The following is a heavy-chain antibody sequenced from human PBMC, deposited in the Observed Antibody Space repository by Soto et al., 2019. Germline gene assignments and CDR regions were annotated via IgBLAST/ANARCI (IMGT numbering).Heavy chain of an antibody. CDR1: GFIFRSYA. CDR3: AREYGIGGATFHF. Sequence: QVQLVESGGGVVQPGRSLRLSCAASGFIFRSYAMHWVRQAPGKGLEWVAVISYDGSKKHYADSVRGRFTISRDNSKNTMYRQMNSLRAEDTAVYYCAREYGIGGATFHFWGQGTMVTVSS. D-gene: IGHD2-15*01. J-gene: IGHJ3*01. CDR2: ISYDGSKK. V-gene: IGHV3-30-3*01.